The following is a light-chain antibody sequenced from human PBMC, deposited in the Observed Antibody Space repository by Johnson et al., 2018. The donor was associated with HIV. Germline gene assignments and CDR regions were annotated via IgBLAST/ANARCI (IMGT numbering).Light chain of an antibody. CDR3: GTWDSSLSAYV. V-gene: IGLV1-51*01. CDR1: SSNIGKNY. CDR2: DNN. J-gene: IGLJ1*01. Sequence: QSVLTQPPSVSAAPGQTVTISCSGSSSNIGKNYVSWYQQLPGTAPKLLIYDNNKRPSGIPDRFSGSKSGTSATLGITGLQTGDEADYYCGTWDSSLSAYVFGTGTKVTVL.